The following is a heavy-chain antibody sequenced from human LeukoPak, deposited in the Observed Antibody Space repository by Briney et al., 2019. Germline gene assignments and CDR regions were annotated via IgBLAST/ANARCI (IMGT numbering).Heavy chain of an antibody. V-gene: IGHV3-23*01. CDR2: ISGSGGST. CDR1: GFTFSSYA. D-gene: IGHD1-26*01. CDR3: AKDSIGRHIVGATETRDFDY. Sequence: PGGSLRLSCAASGFTFSSYAMSWVRQAPGKGLEWVSAISGSGGSTYYADSVKGRFTISRDNSKNTLYLQMNSLRAEDTAVYYCAKDSIGRHIVGATETRDFDYWGQGTLVTVSS. J-gene: IGHJ4*02.